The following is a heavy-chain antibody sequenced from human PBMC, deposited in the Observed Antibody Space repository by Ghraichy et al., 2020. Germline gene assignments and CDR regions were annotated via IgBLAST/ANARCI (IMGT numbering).Heavy chain of an antibody. CDR1: GGSISSSSYY. J-gene: IGHJ4*02. CDR3: ARHGSGSSKGRYYFDY. V-gene: IGHV4-39*01. D-gene: IGHD1-26*01. CDR2: IYYSGST. Sequence: SETLSLTCTVSGGSISSSSYYWGWIRQPPGKGLEWIGSIYYSGSTYYNPSLKSRVTISVDTSKNQFSLKLSSVTAADTAVYYCARHGSGSSKGRYYFDYWGQGTLVTVSS.